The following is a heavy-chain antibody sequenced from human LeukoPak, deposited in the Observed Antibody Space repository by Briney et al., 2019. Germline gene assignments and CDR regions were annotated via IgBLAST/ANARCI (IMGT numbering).Heavy chain of an antibody. D-gene: IGHD2-2*01. J-gene: IGHJ3*02. CDR3: ARVVVVPAARGRPDAFDI. V-gene: IGHV4-34*01. Sequence: SETLSLTCAVYGGSFSGHYWSWIRQPPGKGLEWIGEINHSGSTNYNPSLKSRVTISVDTSKNQFSLKLSSVTAADTAVYYCARVVVVPAARGRPDAFDIWGQGTMVTVSS. CDR2: INHSGST. CDR1: GGSFSGHY.